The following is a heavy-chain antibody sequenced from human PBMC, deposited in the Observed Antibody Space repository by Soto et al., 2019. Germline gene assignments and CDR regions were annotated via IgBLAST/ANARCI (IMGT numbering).Heavy chain of an antibody. CDR2: IYSGGST. J-gene: IGHJ6*02. V-gene: IGHV3-53*01. CDR3: ARAPPGIAARYYYCMDV. CDR1: GFTVSSNY. Sequence: GGSLRLSCAASGFTVSSNYMSWVRQAPGKGLEWVSVIYSGGSTYYADSVKGRFTISRDNSKNTLYLQMNSLRAEDTAVYYCARAPPGIAARYYYCMDVWGQGTTVTVSS. D-gene: IGHD6-6*01.